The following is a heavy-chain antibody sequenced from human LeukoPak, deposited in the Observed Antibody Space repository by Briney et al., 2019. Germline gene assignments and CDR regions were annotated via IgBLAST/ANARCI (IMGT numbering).Heavy chain of an antibody. CDR2: ISSSSSYI. CDR3: ARRRGGNSGATYYYYMDV. Sequence: PGGSLRLSCAASGFTFSSYSMNWVRQAPGKGLEWVSSISSSSSYIHYVDSVKGRFTISRDNAKNSLYLQMNSLRAEDTAVYYCARRRGGNSGATYYYYMDVWGKGTTVTVSS. J-gene: IGHJ6*03. D-gene: IGHD4-23*01. CDR1: GFTFSSYS. V-gene: IGHV3-21*01.